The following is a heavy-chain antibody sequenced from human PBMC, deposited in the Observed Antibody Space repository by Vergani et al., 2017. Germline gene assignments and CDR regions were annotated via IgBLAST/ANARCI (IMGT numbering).Heavy chain of an antibody. Sequence: QVQLQQWGAGLLQPSETLSLTCAVYGGSFRGYYWSWIRQPPGKGLEWIGEINHRGTTNYNPSLKSRVTISGDTSKNQFSLKLSSVTAADTAVYYCASKPEWLESWFDPWGQGTLVTVSS. CDR3: ASKPEWLESWFDP. CDR1: GGSFRGYY. J-gene: IGHJ5*02. D-gene: IGHD5-12*01. V-gene: IGHV4-34*01. CDR2: INHRGTT.